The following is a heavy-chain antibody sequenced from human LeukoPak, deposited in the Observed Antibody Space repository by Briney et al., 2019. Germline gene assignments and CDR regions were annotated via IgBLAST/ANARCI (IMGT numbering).Heavy chain of an antibody. CDR2: ISSNGGST. V-gene: IGHV3-64*01. Sequence: SGGSLRLSCAASGFTFSSYAMHWVRQAPGKGLEYVSAISSNGGSTYYANSVKGRFTISRDNSKNTLYLQMGSLRAEDMAVYYCARAAYCGGDCYSDYWGQGTLVTVSS. CDR3: ARAAYCGGDCYSDY. D-gene: IGHD2-21*02. J-gene: IGHJ4*02. CDR1: GFTFSSYA.